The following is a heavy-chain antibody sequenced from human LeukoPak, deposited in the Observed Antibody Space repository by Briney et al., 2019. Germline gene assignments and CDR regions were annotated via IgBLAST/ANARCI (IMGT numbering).Heavy chain of an antibody. V-gene: IGHV4-34*01. CDR3: ARPKGPKYNWFDP. CDR2: INHSGST. Sequence: SETLSLTCAVYGGSFSGYYWSWIRQPPGKGLEWIGEINHSGSTNYNPSLKSRVTISVDTSKNQFSLKLSSVTAADTAVYYCARPKGPKYNWFDPWGQGTLVTASS. J-gene: IGHJ5*02. CDR1: GGSFSGYY.